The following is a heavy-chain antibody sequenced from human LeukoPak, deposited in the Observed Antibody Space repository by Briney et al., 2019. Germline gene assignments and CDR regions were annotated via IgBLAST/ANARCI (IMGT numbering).Heavy chain of an antibody. V-gene: IGHV4-31*03. CDR2: IYYSGST. Sequence: SETLSLTCTVSGGSISSGGYYWSWIRQHPGKGLEWIGYIYYSGSTYYNPSLKSRVTISVDTSKNQFSLKLSSVTAADTAVYYCARESKSGYEYYYYGMDVWGQGTTVTVSS. J-gene: IGHJ6*02. CDR1: GGSISSGGYY. D-gene: IGHD5-12*01. CDR3: ARESKSGYEYYYYGMDV.